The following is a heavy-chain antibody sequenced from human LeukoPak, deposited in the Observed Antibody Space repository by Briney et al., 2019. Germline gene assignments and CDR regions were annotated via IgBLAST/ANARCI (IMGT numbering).Heavy chain of an antibody. CDR1: GFTFSSYG. J-gene: IGHJ4*02. Sequence: GRSLRLSCAASGFTFSSYGMHWVRQAPGKGLEWVAVIWYDGSNKYYADSVKGRFTISRDNSKNTLYLQMNSLRAEDTAVYYCARDREGIVVVVAAMVYFDYWGQGTLVTVSS. CDR3: ARDREGIVVVVAAMVYFDY. V-gene: IGHV3-33*01. CDR2: IWYDGSNK. D-gene: IGHD2-15*01.